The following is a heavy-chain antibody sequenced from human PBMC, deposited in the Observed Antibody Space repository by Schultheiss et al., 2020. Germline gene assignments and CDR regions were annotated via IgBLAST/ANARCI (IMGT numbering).Heavy chain of an antibody. CDR1: GFTFSSYG. CDR3: ARDGGYGGNLEYYGMDV. Sequence: GGSLRLSCAASGFTFSSYGMHWVRQAPGKGLEWVSAISGSGGSTYYADSVKGRFTISRDNSKNTLYLQMNSLRAEDTAVYYCARDGGYGGNLEYYGMDVWGQGTTVTVSS. D-gene: IGHD4-23*01. J-gene: IGHJ6*02. CDR2: ISGSGGST. V-gene: IGHV3-23*01.